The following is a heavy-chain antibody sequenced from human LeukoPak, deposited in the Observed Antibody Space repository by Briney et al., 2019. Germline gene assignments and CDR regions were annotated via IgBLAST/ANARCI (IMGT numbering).Heavy chain of an antibody. CDR3: VRGYSFGPYGMDV. D-gene: IGHD2-15*01. V-gene: IGHV3-64D*09. J-gene: IGHJ6*02. CDR1: GFPFSSYA. Sequence: HPGGSLRLSCSASGFPFSSYAMHWVRQAPGKGLEYVSAISDSGGSTYYADSVKGRFTISRDNSKNTLYLQMSSLRAEDPAVYFCVRGYSFGPYGMDVWGQGTTVTVSS. CDR2: ISDSGGST.